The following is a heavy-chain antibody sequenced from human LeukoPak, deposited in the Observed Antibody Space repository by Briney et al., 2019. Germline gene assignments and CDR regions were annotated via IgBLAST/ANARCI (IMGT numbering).Heavy chain of an antibody. D-gene: IGHD3-16*01. CDR1: RFIFSAYA. Sequence: GGSLRLSCAASRFIFSAYAMHWVRQAPGKGLEWVAVTSYDGSNKYYADSVKGRFTISRDNSKNTLYLQMNSLRAEDTAVYYCATERAGERPRPLLSYYYMDVWGKGTTVTISS. V-gene: IGHV3-30*04. J-gene: IGHJ6*03. CDR2: TSYDGSNK. CDR3: ATERAGERPRPLLSYYYMDV.